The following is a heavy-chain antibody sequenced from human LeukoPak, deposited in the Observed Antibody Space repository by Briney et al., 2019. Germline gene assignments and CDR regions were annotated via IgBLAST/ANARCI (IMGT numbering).Heavy chain of an antibody. CDR2: IGSNGINR. Sequence: GRSLRLSCAASGFTFSNYGMHWVRQAPGKGLEWVAVIGSNGINRYYADSVKGRFTFSRDNSKNTLSLQMNSLRDGDPAVYYCAKESCPFDAFDIWGEGTMVTVPS. D-gene: IGHD2-15*01. CDR1: GFTFSNYG. J-gene: IGHJ3*02. V-gene: IGHV3-33*06. CDR3: AKESCPFDAFDI.